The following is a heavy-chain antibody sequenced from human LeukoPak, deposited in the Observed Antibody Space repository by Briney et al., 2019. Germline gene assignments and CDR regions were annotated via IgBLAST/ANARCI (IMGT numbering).Heavy chain of an antibody. D-gene: IGHD5-18*01. CDR2: ISGSGGST. Sequence: GGSLRLSCAASGFTFSSYAMSWVRQAPGKGLEWVSAISGSGGSTYYADSVKGRFTISRDNSKNTLYLQMSSLRAEDTAVYYCAKHGGGYSYYYWGQGTLVTVSS. J-gene: IGHJ4*02. V-gene: IGHV3-23*01. CDR1: GFTFSSYA. CDR3: AKHGGGYSYYY.